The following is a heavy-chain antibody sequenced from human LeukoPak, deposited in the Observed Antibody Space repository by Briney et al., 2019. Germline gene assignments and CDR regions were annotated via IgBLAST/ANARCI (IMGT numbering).Heavy chain of an antibody. J-gene: IGHJ5*02. V-gene: IGHV3-7*01. CDR3: ARWVRGT. CDR1: GFTFSSWW. D-gene: IGHD3-10*01. Sequence: GGSLRLSCAVSGFTFSSWWMTWVRQAPGKGLEWVANIKQDGSEKNYVDSVKGRFTISRDNAKNSLYLQMNSLRAEDTAVYYCARWVRGTWGQGALVTVSS. CDR2: IKQDGSEK.